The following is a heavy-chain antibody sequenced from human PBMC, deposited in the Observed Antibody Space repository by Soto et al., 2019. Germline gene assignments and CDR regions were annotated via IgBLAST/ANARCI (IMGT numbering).Heavy chain of an antibody. CDR3: ARLLRSLGWFDP. CDR2: ISAYNGNT. Sequence: ASVKVSCKASGYTFTSYGISWVLQAPGQGLEWMGWISAYNGNTNYAQKLQGRVTMTTDTSTSTAYMELRSLRSDDTAVYYCARLLRSLGWFDPWGQGTLVTVSS. D-gene: IGHD4-17*01. V-gene: IGHV1-18*01. CDR1: GYTFTSYG. J-gene: IGHJ5*02.